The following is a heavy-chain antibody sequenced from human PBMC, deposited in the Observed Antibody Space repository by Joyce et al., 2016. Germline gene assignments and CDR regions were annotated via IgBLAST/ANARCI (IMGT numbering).Heavy chain of an antibody. CDR3: ARGRKMEWEYYFDH. CDR1: GYRFTAHF. J-gene: IGHJ4*02. V-gene: IGHV1-2*02. D-gene: IGHD1-26*01. Sequence: QVQLVQSGAELKKPGASVKASCQTSGYRFTAHFIHWIRQVPGQGFQWMGWVNPSDGDTTYEVDFQGRVTMTGDTSTTTAFMELTDLTFDDTAVYYWARGRKMEWEYYFDHWGQGTLVTVSS. CDR2: VNPSDGDT.